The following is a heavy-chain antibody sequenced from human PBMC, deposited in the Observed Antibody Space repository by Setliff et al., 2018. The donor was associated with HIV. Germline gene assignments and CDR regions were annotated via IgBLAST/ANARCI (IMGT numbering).Heavy chain of an antibody. Sequence: SETLSLTCSVSGDSIGTYYWNWIRQTPGKRLEWIGFFYYGGSTDYNPALKNRVAISVDTSRNRVSLKMTSVTAADTAVYYCARARLLGGFLSWGRGALATVSS. V-gene: IGHV4-59*01. CDR1: GDSIGTYY. CDR2: FYYGGST. CDR3: ARARLLGGFLS. D-gene: IGHD7-27*01. J-gene: IGHJ5*02.